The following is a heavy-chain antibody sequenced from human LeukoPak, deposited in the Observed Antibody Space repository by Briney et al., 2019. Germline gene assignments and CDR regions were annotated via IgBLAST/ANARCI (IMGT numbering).Heavy chain of an antibody. Sequence: PSETLSPTCTVSGGSVSSSSFYWGWIRQPPGKGLEWIGSISYSRTTYYNPSLESRVTISVDTSKNHFSLKLSSVTAADTAVYFCARHPAAYTWWFDPWGQGTLVTVSS. V-gene: IGHV4-39*01. CDR1: GGSVSSSSFY. CDR3: ARHPAAYTWWFDP. CDR2: ISYSRTT. J-gene: IGHJ5*02. D-gene: IGHD2-2*01.